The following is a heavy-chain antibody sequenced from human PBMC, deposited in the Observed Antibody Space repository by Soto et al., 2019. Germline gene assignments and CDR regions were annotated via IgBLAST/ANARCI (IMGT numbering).Heavy chain of an antibody. CDR3: ARGEPGTFVFEY. CDR2: INPSEGST. Sequence: QVQLVQSGAEVKNPGGSVKVSCKASGYTFSIDYMYWVRQAPGQGLEWMGIINPSEGSTNYAQKFQGRVTMTRDTSTNTVYMELSSLRSEDTAVYYCARGEPGTFVFEYWGQGTLVTVSS. CDR1: GYTFSIDY. V-gene: IGHV1-46*01. J-gene: IGHJ4*02. D-gene: IGHD1-7*01.